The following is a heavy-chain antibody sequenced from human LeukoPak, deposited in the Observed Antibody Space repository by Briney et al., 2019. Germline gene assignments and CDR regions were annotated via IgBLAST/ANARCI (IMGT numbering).Heavy chain of an antibody. CDR1: GYTLTELS. D-gene: IGHD4-17*01. J-gene: IGHJ4*02. Sequence: ASVKVSCKVSGYTLTELSMHWVRQAPGKGLEWMGGIIPIFGTANYAQKFQGRVTITADESTSTAYMELSSLRSEDTAVYYCARGMKTVTTGLGDYWGQGTLVTVSS. V-gene: IGHV1-69*13. CDR3: ARGMKTVTTGLGDY. CDR2: IIPIFGTA.